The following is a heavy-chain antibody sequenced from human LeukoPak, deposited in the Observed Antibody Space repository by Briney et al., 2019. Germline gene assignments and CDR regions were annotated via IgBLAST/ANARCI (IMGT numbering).Heavy chain of an antibody. D-gene: IGHD6-13*01. J-gene: IGHJ4*02. CDR3: ARGIADPYSFDF. Sequence: SETLSLTCTVSGGSINFYYWSWIRQPAGKGLEWIGRIYSTGSTNYSPSLKSRVTMSVDKSKNQFSLNLSSVTAADTAVYYCARGIADPYSFDFWGQGTLVTVSS. CDR1: GGSINFYY. CDR2: IYSTGST. V-gene: IGHV4-4*07.